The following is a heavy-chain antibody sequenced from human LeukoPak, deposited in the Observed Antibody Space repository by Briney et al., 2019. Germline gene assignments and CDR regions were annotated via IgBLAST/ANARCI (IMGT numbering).Heavy chain of an antibody. J-gene: IGHJ4*02. CDR3: ANQAYSQLDY. D-gene: IGHD4-11*01. Sequence: GVSLRLPCVPSGFPYNSYWKICARHATGRALELVANIRRDGSGKYCVDSVKGRFDISRDNAKRSLYLHMNSLRAEDTAVYYCANQAYSQLDYWGQGTLVTVSS. CDR1: GFPYNSYW. V-gene: IGHV3-7*01. CDR2: IRRDGSGK.